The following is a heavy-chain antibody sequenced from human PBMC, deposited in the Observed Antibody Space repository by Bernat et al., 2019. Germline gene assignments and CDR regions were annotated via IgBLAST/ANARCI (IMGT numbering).Heavy chain of an antibody. J-gene: IGHJ4*02. CDR2: IYHSGSA. CDR3: ARIHYYGSGTIPPYFDY. Sequence: QVQLQESGPGLVKPSETLSLTCTVSGGSISNYYWSWIRQPPGKGLEYIGYIYHSGSANYNPSLKSRVTISVDTSKNQFSLKLSSVTAADTAVYYCARIHYYGSGTIPPYFDYWGQGTLVTVSS. D-gene: IGHD3-10*01. CDR1: GGSISNYY. V-gene: IGHV4-59*08.